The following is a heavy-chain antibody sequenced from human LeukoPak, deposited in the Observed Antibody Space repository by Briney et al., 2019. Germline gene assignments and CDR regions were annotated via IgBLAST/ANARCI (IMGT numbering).Heavy chain of an antibody. J-gene: IGHJ4*02. CDR1: GFTFSSYA. D-gene: IGHD4-17*01. V-gene: IGHV3-30*04. Sequence: GGSLRLSCAASGFTFSSYAMHWVRQAPGKGLEWVAVISYDGSNKYYADSVKGRFTISRDNSKNTLYLQMSSLRAEDTAVYYCARPRSYYGDKYYFDYWGQGTLVTVSS. CDR3: ARPRSYYGDKYYFDY. CDR2: ISYDGSNK.